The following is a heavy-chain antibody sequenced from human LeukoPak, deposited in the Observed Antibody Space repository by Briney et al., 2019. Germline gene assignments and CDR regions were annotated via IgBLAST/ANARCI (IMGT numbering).Heavy chain of an antibody. D-gene: IGHD4-17*01. CDR3: ARHLGSQGYGERFFDY. CDR1: GGSISSSSYY. Sequence: SETLSLTCTVSGGSISSSSYYWGWLRQPPGKGLEWIGSIYYSGSTYYNPSLKSRVTISVDTSKNQFSLKLSSVTAADTAVYYCARHLGSQGYGERFFDYWGQGTLVTVSS. CDR2: IYYSGST. V-gene: IGHV4-39*01. J-gene: IGHJ4*02.